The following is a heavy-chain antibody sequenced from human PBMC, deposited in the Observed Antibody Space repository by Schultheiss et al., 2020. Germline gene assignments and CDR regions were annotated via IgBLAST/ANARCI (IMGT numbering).Heavy chain of an antibody. CDR1: GFTFSSYG. J-gene: IGHJ6*02. D-gene: IGHD3-3*01. CDR3: ARDTGGIFGVVSPYYYGMDV. V-gene: IGHV3-30*03. Sequence: GGSLRLSCAASGFTFSSYGMHWVRQAPGKGLEWVAVISNDGGSEDYAASVKGRFTISRDNSKNTLYLQMNSLRAEDTAVYYCARDTGGIFGVVSPYYYGMDVWGQGTTVTVSS. CDR2: ISNDGGSE.